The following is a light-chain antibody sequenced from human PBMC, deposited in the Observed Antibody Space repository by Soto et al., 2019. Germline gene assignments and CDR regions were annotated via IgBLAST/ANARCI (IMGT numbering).Light chain of an antibody. J-gene: IGKJ2*01. CDR1: QSINIW. CDR2: KAS. V-gene: IGKV1-5*03. CDR3: HQYYGSPYT. Sequence: DIQLTQSPSTLSASVGDRVTITCRASQSINIWLAWYQQKPGKAPKLLMYKASSLEGGVPSTFSGSGSGTEFTLSISSLQPDDFATYYCHQYYGSPYTFGQGTQLEL.